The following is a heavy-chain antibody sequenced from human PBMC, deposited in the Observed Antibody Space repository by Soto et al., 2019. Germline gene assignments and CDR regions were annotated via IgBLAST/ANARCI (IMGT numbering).Heavy chain of an antibody. J-gene: IGHJ5*02. Sequence: GESLKISCKGSGYSFSSYWISWVRQMPGKGLEWMGRIDPSDSYTNYSPSFEGHVTISADKSISTAYLQWSSLKASDTAIYYCARRNIVVEDSWFDPWGQGTLVTVSS. CDR1: GYSFSSYW. D-gene: IGHD3-22*01. CDR2: IDPSDSYT. V-gene: IGHV5-10-1*01. CDR3: ARRNIVVEDSWFDP.